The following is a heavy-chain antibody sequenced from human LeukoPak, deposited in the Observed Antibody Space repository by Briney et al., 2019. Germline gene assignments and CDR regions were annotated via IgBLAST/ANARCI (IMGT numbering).Heavy chain of an antibody. CDR2: INERGTDS. V-gene: IGHV3-74*03. Sequence: GGSLRLSCTASGFTFSGHWIHWVRQPPGMGLVWVSRINERGTDSMYADSVKGRFTISRDNSKNTLYLQMNSLRAEDTAVYYCANFMVRGVLGYWGQGTLVTVSS. J-gene: IGHJ4*02. D-gene: IGHD3-10*01. CDR1: GFTFSGHW. CDR3: ANFMVRGVLGY.